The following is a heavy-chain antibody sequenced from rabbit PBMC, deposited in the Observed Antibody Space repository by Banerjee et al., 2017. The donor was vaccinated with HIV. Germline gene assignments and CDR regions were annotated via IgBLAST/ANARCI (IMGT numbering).Heavy chain of an antibody. J-gene: IGHJ4*01. V-gene: IGHV1S40*01. CDR3: ARDLAL. CDR1: GFSFSASYY. Sequence: QSLEESGGDLVKPGASLTLTCTASGFSFSASYYMCWVRQAPGKGLEWIGYIYTGDGSTYYASWAKGRFTISKTSSTTVTLQMTSLTAADTATYFCARDLALWGPGTLVTVS. CDR2: IYTGDGST.